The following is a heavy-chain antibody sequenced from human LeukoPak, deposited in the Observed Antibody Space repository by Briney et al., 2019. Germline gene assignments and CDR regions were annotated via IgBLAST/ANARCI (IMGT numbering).Heavy chain of an antibody. CDR2: ISGSGGST. CDR3: AKGPEGPYDY. CDR1: GFTLSSYW. V-gene: IGHV3-23*01. J-gene: IGHJ4*02. Sequence: GGSLRLSCVASGFTLSSYWMSWVRQAPGKGLEWVSAISGSGGSTYYADSVKGRFTISRDNSKNTLYLQMNSLRAEDTAVYYCAKGPEGPYDYWGQGTLVTVSS.